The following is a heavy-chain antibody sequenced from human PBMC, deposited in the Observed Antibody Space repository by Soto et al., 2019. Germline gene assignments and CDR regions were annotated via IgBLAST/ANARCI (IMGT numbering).Heavy chain of an antibody. Sequence: ASVKVSCKVSGYTLTELSMHWVRQAPGKGLEWMGGFDPEDGETIYAQKFQGRVTMTEDTSTDTAYMELSSLRSEDTAVYYCATDTGRYSGYDYGQNYYYYGMDVWGQGTTVTGSS. D-gene: IGHD5-12*01. V-gene: IGHV1-24*01. CDR3: ATDTGRYSGYDYGQNYYYYGMDV. J-gene: IGHJ6*02. CDR1: GYTLTELS. CDR2: FDPEDGET.